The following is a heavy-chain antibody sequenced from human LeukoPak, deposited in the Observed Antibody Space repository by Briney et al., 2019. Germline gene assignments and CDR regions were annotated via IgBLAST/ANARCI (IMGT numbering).Heavy chain of an antibody. CDR1: GFTFSSYW. CDR2: IKQDGSEK. CDR3: ARDLGVVVVAAAKDY. J-gene: IGHJ4*02. V-gene: IGHV3-7*01. Sequence: PGGSLRLSCAASGFTFSSYWMSWVRQAPGKGLEWVANIKQDGSEKYYVDSVKGRFTISRDNAKNSLYLQMNSLRAEDTAVYYCARDLGVVVVAAAKDYWGQGTLVTVSS. D-gene: IGHD2-15*01.